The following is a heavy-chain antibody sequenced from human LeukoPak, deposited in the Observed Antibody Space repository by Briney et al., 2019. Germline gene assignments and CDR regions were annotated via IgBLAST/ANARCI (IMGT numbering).Heavy chain of an antibody. Sequence: GGSLRLSCAASGFTFSSYSMNWVRQAPGKGLEWVSSISSSSYIYYADSVKGRFTISRDNAKNSLYLQMNSLRAEDTAVYYRARDWSYYYGSGSYLGAFDTWGQGTMVTVSS. V-gene: IGHV3-21*01. CDR3: ARDWSYYYGSGSYLGAFDT. J-gene: IGHJ3*02. D-gene: IGHD3-10*01. CDR1: GFTFSSYS. CDR2: ISSSSYI.